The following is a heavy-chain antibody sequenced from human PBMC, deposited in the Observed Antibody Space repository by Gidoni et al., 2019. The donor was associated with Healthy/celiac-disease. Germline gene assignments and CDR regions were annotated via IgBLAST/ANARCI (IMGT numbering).Heavy chain of an antibody. V-gene: IGHV3-21*01. Sequence: EVQLVESGGGLVKPGGSLRLSCAASGFTFSSYSMNWVRQAPGKGLEWVSSISSSSSYIYYADSVKGRFTISRDNAKNSLYLQMNSLRAEDTAVYYCARGDYLTMIVVVTYTPFDYWGQGTLVTVSS. CDR3: ARGDYLTMIVVVTYTPFDY. CDR2: ISSSSSYI. D-gene: IGHD3-22*01. CDR1: GFTFSSYS. J-gene: IGHJ4*02.